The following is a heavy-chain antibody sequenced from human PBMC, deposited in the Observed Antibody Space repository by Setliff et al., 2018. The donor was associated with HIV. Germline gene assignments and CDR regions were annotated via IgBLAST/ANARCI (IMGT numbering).Heavy chain of an antibody. Sequence: SETLSLTCAVYGGSFSNYYWSWIRQTPGEGPEWIGEINHSEITKYNPSLESRVTISGDTSKNQFSLNVNSVTAADTAVYYCVIFYIVTPVDVRGYWGQGSLVTVSS. J-gene: IGHJ4*02. V-gene: IGHV4-34*01. CDR1: GGSFSNYY. CDR2: INHSEIT. CDR3: VIFYIVTPVDVRGY. D-gene: IGHD2-21*01.